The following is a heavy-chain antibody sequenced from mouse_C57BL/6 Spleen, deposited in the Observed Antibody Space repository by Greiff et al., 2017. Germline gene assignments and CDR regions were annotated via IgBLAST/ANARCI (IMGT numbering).Heavy chain of an antibody. V-gene: IGHV1-26*01. D-gene: IGHD5-5*01. CDR2: INPNNGGT. Sequence: EVQLQQSGPELVKPGASVKISCKASGYTFTDYYMNWVKQSHGKSLEWIGDINPNNGGTSYNQKFKGKATLTVDKSSSTAYMELRSLTSEDSAVYYCARDYLEGAMDYWGQGTSVTVSS. CDR1: GYTFTDYY. CDR3: ARDYLEGAMDY. J-gene: IGHJ4*01.